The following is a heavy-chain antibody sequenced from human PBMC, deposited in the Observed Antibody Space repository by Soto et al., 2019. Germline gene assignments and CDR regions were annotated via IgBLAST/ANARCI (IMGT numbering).Heavy chain of an antibody. CDR3: ARGVAGSGFDL. D-gene: IGHD6-19*01. V-gene: IGHV6-1*01. Sequence: SQTLSLTCAISGDSVSSNTAAWNWIRSSPSRGLEWLGRTYCRSNWRHDYAVSVKSRITVNPDISKNHFSLQLNSVTPDDTAVYYCARGVAGSGFDLWGQGTLVTVSS. J-gene: IGHJ4*02. CDR1: GDSVSSNTAA. CDR2: TYCRSNWRH.